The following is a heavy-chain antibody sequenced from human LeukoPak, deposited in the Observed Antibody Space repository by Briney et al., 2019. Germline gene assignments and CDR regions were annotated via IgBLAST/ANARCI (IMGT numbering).Heavy chain of an antibody. D-gene: IGHD2-2*01. J-gene: IGHJ6*02. CDR1: GFTFSTAW. V-gene: IGHV3-74*01. CDR2: INGDGRRI. Sequence: GGSLRLSCVASGFTFSTAWMHWARQTPGKGLVWVSHINGDGRRINYADDVRGRFTISRDNAKNSLYLQMNSLRAEDTAVYYCARVSLGRPPAASPGLTGFYYYAMDVWGQGTTVTVSS. CDR3: ARVSLGRPPAASPGLTGFYYYAMDV.